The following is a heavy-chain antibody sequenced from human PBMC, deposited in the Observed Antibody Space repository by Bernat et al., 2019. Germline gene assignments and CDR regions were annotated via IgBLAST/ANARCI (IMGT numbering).Heavy chain of an antibody. V-gene: IGHV4-30-4*01. CDR1: GGSILSGDFY. CDR2: IYKNGNS. D-gene: IGHD3-10*01. CDR3: ARAPGVGYFDS. J-gene: IGHJ4*02. Sequence: QVQLQESGPGLVKPSQTLSLTCTVSGGSILSGDFYWSWIRQPPGKGQEWIGYIYKNGNSYYNPSLRSRVAISVDTSKNQFSLKVNSVTAADTAVYYCARAPGVGYFDSWGQGTLVTVSS.